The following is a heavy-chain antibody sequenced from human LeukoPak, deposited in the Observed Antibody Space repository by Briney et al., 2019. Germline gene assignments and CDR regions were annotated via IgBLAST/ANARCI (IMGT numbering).Heavy chain of an antibody. V-gene: IGHV3-53*01. CDR1: GFTVSSTY. CDR3: ARDVPGYYDSSGYSYFDY. CDR2: LFSAGET. Sequence: GGSLRLSCAASGFTVSSTYMTWVRQAPGKGLEWVSALFSAGETYYAVSVKGRFSISRDNAKNSLYLQMNSLRAEDTALYYCARDVPGYYDSSGYSYFDYWGQGTLVTVSS. J-gene: IGHJ4*02. D-gene: IGHD3-22*01.